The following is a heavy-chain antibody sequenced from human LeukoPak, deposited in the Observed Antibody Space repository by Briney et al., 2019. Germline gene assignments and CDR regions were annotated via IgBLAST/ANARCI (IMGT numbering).Heavy chain of an antibody. CDR3: AYTDSSGRLE. D-gene: IGHD6-19*01. CDR1: GGSFSGYY. V-gene: IGHV4-34*01. Sequence: SETLSLTCAVYGGSFSGYYWSWIRQPPGKGPEWIGEINHSGSTNYNPSLKSRVTISVDTSKNQFSLKLSSVTAADTAVYYCAYTDSSGRLERGQGTLVTVSS. CDR2: INHSGST. J-gene: IGHJ4*02.